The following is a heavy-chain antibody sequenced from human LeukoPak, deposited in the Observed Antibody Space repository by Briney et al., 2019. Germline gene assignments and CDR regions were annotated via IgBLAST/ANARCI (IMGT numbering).Heavy chain of an antibody. V-gene: IGHV4-4*07. CDR2: IYTSGST. D-gene: IGHD2-15*01. CDR3: ARDRADCSGGSCYGWFDP. J-gene: IGHJ5*02. CDR1: GGSISSYY. Sequence: SETLSLTCTVSGGSISSYYWSWIRQPAGKGLEWIGRIYTSGSTNYSPSLKSRVTMSVDTSKNQFSLKLSSVTAADTAVYYCARDRADCSGGSCYGWFDPWGQGTLVTVSS.